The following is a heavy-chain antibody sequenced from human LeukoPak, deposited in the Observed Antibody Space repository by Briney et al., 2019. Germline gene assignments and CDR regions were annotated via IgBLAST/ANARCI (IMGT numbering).Heavy chain of an antibody. CDR1: GGSISSSSYY. Sequence: PSETLSLTCTVSGGSISSSSYYWGWIRQPPGKGLEWIGSMYYSGSTYYNPSLKSRVTISVDTSKNQFSLKLSSVTAADTAVYYCARHLHSYGWYYFDYWGQGTLVTVSS. CDR2: MYYSGST. CDR3: ARHLHSYGWYYFDY. V-gene: IGHV4-39*01. D-gene: IGHD5-18*01. J-gene: IGHJ4*02.